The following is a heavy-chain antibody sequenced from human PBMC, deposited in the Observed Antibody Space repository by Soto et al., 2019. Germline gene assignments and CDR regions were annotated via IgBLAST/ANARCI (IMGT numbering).Heavy chain of an antibody. V-gene: IGHV3-30*18. CDR2: ISNDGSDK. CDR3: AKDRDYGPADYYFDY. Sequence: PGGSLRLSCAASGFTFSSYGMHWVRQAPDKGLEWVAVISNDGSDKHYADSVKGRFTISRDNSKNTLYLQMNSLRAEDTAVYYCAKDRDYGPADYYFDYWGQGTLVTVSS. D-gene: IGHD4-17*01. CDR1: GFTFSSYG. J-gene: IGHJ4*02.